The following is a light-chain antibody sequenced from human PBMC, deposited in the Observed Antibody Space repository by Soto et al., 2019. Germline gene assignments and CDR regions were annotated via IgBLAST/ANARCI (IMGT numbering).Light chain of an antibody. CDR1: SRDIGGYNY. J-gene: IGLJ2*01. CDR2: EVS. Sequence: QSALTQPASVSGSLGQSITISCTGTSRDIGGYNYVSWYQQHPGKAPKLLIYEVSNRPSGVSNRFSGSKSGNTASLTISGLQAEDEADYHCGSFTTSTWIFGGGTTVTVL. CDR3: GSFTTSTWI. V-gene: IGLV2-14*01.